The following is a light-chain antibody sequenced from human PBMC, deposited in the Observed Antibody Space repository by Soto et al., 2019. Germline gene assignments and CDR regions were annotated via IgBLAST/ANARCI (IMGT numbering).Light chain of an antibody. J-gene: IGLJ3*02. CDR3: QTWGTGLWV. Sequence: QLVLTQPPSVSGAPGQRVTISCTGSSSNIGAGYDVHWYQQLPGTAPKLLIYGNSNRPSGVPDRFSGSKSGTSASLAITGLQAEDEADYYCQTWGTGLWVFGGGTKLTVL. CDR1: SSNIGAGYD. V-gene: IGLV1-40*01. CDR2: GNS.